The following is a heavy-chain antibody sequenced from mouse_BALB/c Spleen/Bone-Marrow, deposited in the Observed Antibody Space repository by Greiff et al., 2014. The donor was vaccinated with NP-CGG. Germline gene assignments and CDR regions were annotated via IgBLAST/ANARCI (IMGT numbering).Heavy chain of an antibody. CDR1: GYTFTSYW. V-gene: IGHV1-87*01. D-gene: IGHD2-4*01. CDR3: ARGDYETWFAY. CDR2: IYPGDGDT. J-gene: IGHJ3*01. Sequence: QVQLKDSGAELARPGASVKLSCKASGYTFTSYWMQWVKQRPGQGLEWIGAIYPGDGDTRYTQKFKGKATLTADKSSSTAYMQLSSLASEDSAVCYCARGDYETWFAYWGQGTLVTVSA.